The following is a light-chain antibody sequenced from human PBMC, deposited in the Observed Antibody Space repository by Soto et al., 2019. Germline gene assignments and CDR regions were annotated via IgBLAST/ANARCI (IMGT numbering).Light chain of an antibody. CDR2: GAY. CDR1: QSVSSSY. CDR3: QQFNKWPRT. V-gene: IGKV3-15*01. Sequence: FTQSPGTLSLSPGGRATLSCRASQSVSSSYLAWYQQKPGQAPRLLISGAYTRATGIPARFSGSGSGTEFTLTISSLQSEDFAIYYCQQFNKWPRTFGQGTKVDIK. J-gene: IGKJ1*01.